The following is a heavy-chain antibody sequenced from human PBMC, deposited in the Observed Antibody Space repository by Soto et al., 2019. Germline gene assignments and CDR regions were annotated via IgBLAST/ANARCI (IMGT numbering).Heavy chain of an antibody. V-gene: IGHV1-69*06. J-gene: IGHJ6*02. CDR2: IIPIFGTA. CDR3: ARDTSNSSSSRCYYYGMDV. D-gene: IGHD6-6*01. CDR1: GGTFSSYA. Sequence: SVKVSCKASGGTFSSYAISWVRQAPGQGLEWMGGIIPIFGTANYAQKFQGRVTITADKSTSTAYMELSSLRSEDTAVYYCARDTSNSSSSRCYYYGMDVWGQGTTVTVSS.